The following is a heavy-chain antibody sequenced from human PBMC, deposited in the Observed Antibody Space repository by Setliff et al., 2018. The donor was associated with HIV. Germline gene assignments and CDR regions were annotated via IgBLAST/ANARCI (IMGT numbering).Heavy chain of an antibody. D-gene: IGHD3-10*01. Sequence: PGGSLRLSCAASGFTFSTYNMNWVRQAPGKGLEWVSSISNSGSYIYYADSLKGRFTNSRDNAKNSLYLHMNSLRAEDTAVYYCVTDIESHPYYNLDYWGQRTLFTVAS. CDR2: ISNSGSYI. CDR3: VTDIESHPYYNLDY. V-gene: IGHV3-21*01. J-gene: IGHJ4*02. CDR1: GFTFSTYN.